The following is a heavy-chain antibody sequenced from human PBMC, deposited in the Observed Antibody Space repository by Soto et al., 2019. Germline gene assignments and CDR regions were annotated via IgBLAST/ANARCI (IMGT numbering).Heavy chain of an antibody. J-gene: IGHJ4*02. D-gene: IGHD3-10*01. CDR3: GRNYYGSGSYQDY. CDR1: GGSISSGDYY. Sequence: PSETLSLTCTVSGGSISSGDYYWSWIRQPPGKGLEWIGYIYYSGSTYYNPSLKSRVTISVDTSNNQFSLKLTSVTAADTAVYYCGRNYYGSGSYQDYWGQGTLVTVSS. V-gene: IGHV4-30-4*01. CDR2: IYYSGST.